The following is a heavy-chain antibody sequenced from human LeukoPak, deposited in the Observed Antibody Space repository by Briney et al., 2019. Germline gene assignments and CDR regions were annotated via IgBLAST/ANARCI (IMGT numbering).Heavy chain of an antibody. CDR2: ISYTGTYI. D-gene: IGHD1-26*01. J-gene: IGHJ4*02. V-gene: IGHV3-21*04. Sequence: PGGSLRLSCVASGFTFSSYSMNWVRQAPGKGLEWVSSISYTGTYIYYADSVKGRFTISRDNAQNSLYLQMNSLRAEDTAIYYCVRDRGTYRPIDYWGQGTLVTVSS. CDR3: VRDRGTYRPIDY. CDR1: GFTFSSYS.